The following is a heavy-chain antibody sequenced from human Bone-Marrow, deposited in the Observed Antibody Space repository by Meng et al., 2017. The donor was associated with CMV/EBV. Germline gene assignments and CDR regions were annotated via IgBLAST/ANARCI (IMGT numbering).Heavy chain of an antibody. CDR3: ARGMVGVPAAIYPTLDY. CDR1: GFTFSSYA. CDR2: ISSSSSYI. J-gene: IGHJ4*02. D-gene: IGHD2-2*01. Sequence: GESLKISCAASGFTFSSYAMSWVRQAPGKGLEWVSSISSSSSYIYYADSVKGRFTISRDNAKNSLYLQMNSLRAEDTAVYYCARGMVGVPAAIYPTLDYWGQGTLVT. V-gene: IGHV3-21*01.